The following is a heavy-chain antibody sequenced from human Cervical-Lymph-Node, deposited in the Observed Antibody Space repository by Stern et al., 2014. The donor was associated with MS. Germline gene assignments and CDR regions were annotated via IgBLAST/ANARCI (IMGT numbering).Heavy chain of an antibody. CDR2: IWYDGSNK. CDR3: ARGMYYFDSSGPNWLDP. CDR1: GFIFSDYC. Sequence: VQLVESGGGVVQPGRSLRLSCAASGFIFSDYCMHWVRQAPGKGLEGVAVIWYDGSNKYYADSVKGRFTISRDNSKNALYLQMNSLRAEDTAVYYCARGMYYFDSSGPNWLDPWGQGALVTVSS. V-gene: IGHV3-33*01. D-gene: IGHD3-22*01. J-gene: IGHJ5*02.